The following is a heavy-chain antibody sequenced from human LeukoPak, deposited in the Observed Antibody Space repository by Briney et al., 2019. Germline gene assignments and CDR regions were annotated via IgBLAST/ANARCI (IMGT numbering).Heavy chain of an antibody. Sequence: TSETLSLTCTVSGGSISSYYWSWIRQPPGKGLEWIGYLYYSGSTNYNPSLKSRVTISVDTSKNQFTLKLSAVTAADTAVYYCARGFSRRIFDYWGQGTLVTVSS. J-gene: IGHJ4*02. CDR1: GGSISSYY. V-gene: IGHV4-59*08. CDR3: ARGFSRRIFDY. CDR2: LYYSGST.